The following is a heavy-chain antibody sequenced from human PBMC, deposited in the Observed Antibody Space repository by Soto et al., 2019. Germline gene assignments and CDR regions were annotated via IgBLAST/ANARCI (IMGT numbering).Heavy chain of an antibody. D-gene: IGHD4-17*01. J-gene: IGHJ4*02. Sequence: PGGSLRLSCAASGFTFSSYGMHWFRQAPGKGLEWVAVISYDGSNKYYADSVKGRFTISRDNSKNTLYLQMNSLRAEDTAVYYCAKDLTTVTGFDYWGQGTLVTVSS. CDR1: GFTFSSYG. V-gene: IGHV3-30*18. CDR3: AKDLTTVTGFDY. CDR2: ISYDGSNK.